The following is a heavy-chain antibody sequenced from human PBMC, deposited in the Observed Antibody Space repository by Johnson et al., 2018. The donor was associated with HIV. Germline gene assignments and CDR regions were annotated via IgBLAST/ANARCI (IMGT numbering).Heavy chain of an antibody. V-gene: IGHV3-7*05. D-gene: IGHD5-18*01. CDR3: VRQYELYGYAFDL. CDR2: IKEDGTEK. Sequence: VQLVESGGGLVEPGGSLRLSCIASGFIFGSCWMTWVRQAPGERLEWVANIKEDGTEKYYVDSVKVRFTVSRDNAKNSLYLQMNDLRAEDTAVYYCVRQYELYGYAFDLWGQGTVVTVSS. J-gene: IGHJ3*01. CDR1: GFIFGSCW.